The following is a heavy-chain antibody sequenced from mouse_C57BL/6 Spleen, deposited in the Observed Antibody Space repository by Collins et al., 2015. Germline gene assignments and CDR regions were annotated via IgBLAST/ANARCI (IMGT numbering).Heavy chain of an antibody. CDR3: ARYGNYAMDY. D-gene: IGHD2-1*01. Sequence: LVESGGGLVQPGGSRKLSCAASGFTFSSFGMHWVRQAPEKGLEWVAYISSGSSTIYYADTVKGRFTISRDNPKNTLFLQMTSLRSEDTAMYYCARYGNYAMDYWGQGTSVTVSS. CDR1: GFTFSSFG. V-gene: IGHV5-17*02. J-gene: IGHJ4*01. CDR2: ISSGSSTI.